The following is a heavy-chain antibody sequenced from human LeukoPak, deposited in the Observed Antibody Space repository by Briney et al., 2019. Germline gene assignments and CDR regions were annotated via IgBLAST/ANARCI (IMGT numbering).Heavy chain of an antibody. V-gene: IGHV4-59*01. J-gene: IGHJ6*03. CDR1: GGSISSYY. CDR2: IYYSGST. Sequence: TPSETLSLTCTVSGGSISSYYWSWIRQPPGKGLEWIGNIYYSGSTNYNPSLKSRVTISVDTSKNQFSLKLSSVTAADTAVYYCTRGSIAYYYMDVWGKGTTVTVSS. CDR3: TRGSIAYYYMDV. D-gene: IGHD3-22*01.